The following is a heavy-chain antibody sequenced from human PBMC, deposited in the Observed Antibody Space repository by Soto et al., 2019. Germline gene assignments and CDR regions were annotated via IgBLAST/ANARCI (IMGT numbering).Heavy chain of an antibody. Sequence: EVQLLESGGGLVQPGGSLRLSCAASGFSLNSYAMVWVRQAPGKGLEWVSVISARGGSSYFADSVKGRFTISRDNSKNVLSPEMNSLSAEDTAIYFCAKGSIEDSASVDNWGQGTLVLVSS. V-gene: IGHV3-23*01. CDR1: GFSLNSYA. J-gene: IGHJ4*02. D-gene: IGHD1-26*01. CDR2: ISARGGSS. CDR3: AKGSIEDSASVDN.